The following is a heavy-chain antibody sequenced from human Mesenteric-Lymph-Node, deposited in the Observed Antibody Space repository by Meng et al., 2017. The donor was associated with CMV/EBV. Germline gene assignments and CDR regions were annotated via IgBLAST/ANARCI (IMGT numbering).Heavy chain of an antibody. J-gene: IGHJ6*02. Sequence: ASVKVSCKASGYTFTGYYMHWVRQAPGQGLEWMGWINPNSGGTNYAQKFQGRVTMTRDTSISTAYMELSSLRSEDTAVYYCARGKFWSGYFYYYYGMDVWGQGTTVTVSS. CDR1: GYTFTGYY. CDR3: ARGKFWSGYFYYYYGMDV. V-gene: IGHV1-2*02. CDR2: INPNSGGT. D-gene: IGHD3-3*01.